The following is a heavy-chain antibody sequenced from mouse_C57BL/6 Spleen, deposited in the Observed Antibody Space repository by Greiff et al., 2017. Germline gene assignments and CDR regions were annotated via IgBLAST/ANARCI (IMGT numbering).Heavy chain of an antibody. CDR3: AKANWDVKNFDY. J-gene: IGHJ2*01. D-gene: IGHD4-1*01. Sequence: VQLQQPGPELVKPGASVKLSCKASGYTFTSSWLHWVKQRPGQGLEWIGNINPSNGGTNYTEKFKSKATLTVYKSSSTAYMQLSSLTSEDSAVYYCAKANWDVKNFDYWGQGTTLTVSS. V-gene: IGHV1-53*01. CDR1: GYTFTSSW. CDR2: INPSNGGT.